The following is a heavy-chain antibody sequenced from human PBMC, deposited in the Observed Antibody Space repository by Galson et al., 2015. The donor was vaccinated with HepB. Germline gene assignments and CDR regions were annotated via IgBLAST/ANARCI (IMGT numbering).Heavy chain of an antibody. Sequence: SLRLSCAASGFTFSNAWMNWVRQAPGKGLEWVGRIKSKTDGGTTDYAAPVKGRFTISRDDSKNTLYLQMNSLKTEDTAVYYCTTDFVVVDGDYQEFDYWGQGTLVTVSS. V-gene: IGHV3-15*07. J-gene: IGHJ4*02. D-gene: IGHD4-17*01. CDR3: TTDFVVVDGDYQEFDY. CDR2: IKSKTDGGTT. CDR1: GFTFSNAW.